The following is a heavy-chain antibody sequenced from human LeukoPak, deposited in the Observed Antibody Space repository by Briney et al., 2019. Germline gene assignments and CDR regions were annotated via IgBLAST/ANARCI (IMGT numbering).Heavy chain of an antibody. CDR1: GFTFRAYW. CDR3: ATGGGSGSNYYNGMDV. J-gene: IGHJ6*02. V-gene: IGHV3-74*01. CDR2: IDGDGSST. Sequence: GGSLRLSCAASGFTFRAYWMHWVRQTPGKGLVWVSRIDGDGSSTNYADSVKGRFTISRDNAKNTLYLQMNSLRAEDTAVYYCATGGGSGSNYYNGMDVWGQGTTLTVSS. D-gene: IGHD3-10*01.